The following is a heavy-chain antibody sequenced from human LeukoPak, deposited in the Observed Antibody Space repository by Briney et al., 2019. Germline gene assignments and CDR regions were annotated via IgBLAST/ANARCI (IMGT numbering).Heavy chain of an antibody. Sequence: GGFLRLSCVASGFTFSDYFMSWIRQAPGKGLEWVSAISGSGGSTYYADSVKGRFTISRDNSKNTLYLQMNSLRDEDTAVYYCAKDAVPAALGEYFFDYWGQGTRVTVSS. D-gene: IGHD2-2*01. CDR3: AKDAVPAALGEYFFDY. CDR2: ISGSGGST. V-gene: IGHV3-23*01. J-gene: IGHJ4*02. CDR1: GFTFSDYF.